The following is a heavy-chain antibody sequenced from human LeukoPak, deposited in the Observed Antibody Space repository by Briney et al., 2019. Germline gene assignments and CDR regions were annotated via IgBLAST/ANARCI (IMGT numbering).Heavy chain of an antibody. V-gene: IGHV3-64D*06. CDR1: GFTFSSYA. CDR2: ISSNGGST. J-gene: IGHJ4*02. Sequence: QPGGSLRLSCSASGFTFSSYAMHWLRQAPGKGREYVSAISSNGGSTYYADSVKGRFTISRDNSKNTLYLQMSSLRAEDTAVYYCVKNIVGATTFADYWGQGTLVTVSS. CDR3: VKNIVGATTFADY. D-gene: IGHD1-26*01.